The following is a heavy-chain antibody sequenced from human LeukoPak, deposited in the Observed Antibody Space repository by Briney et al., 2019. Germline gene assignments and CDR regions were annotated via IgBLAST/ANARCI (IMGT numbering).Heavy chain of an antibody. CDR2: ISSSGSTI. CDR3: ASEVVSHYYYYGMDV. CDR1: GFTFSDYY. D-gene: IGHD2-15*01. J-gene: IGHJ6*02. V-gene: IGHV3-11*01. Sequence: GGSLRLSCAASGFTFSDYYMSWIRQAPGKGLEWGAYISSSGSTIYYADSVKGRFTISRDNAKNSLYLQMNSLRAEDTAVYYCASEVVSHYYYYGMDVWGQGTTVTVSS.